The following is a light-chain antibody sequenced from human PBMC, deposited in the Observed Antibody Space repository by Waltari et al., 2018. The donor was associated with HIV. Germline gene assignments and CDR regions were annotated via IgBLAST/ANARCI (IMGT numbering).Light chain of an antibody. CDR3: YAATVTGVL. V-gene: IGLV3-27*01. CDR1: FLARNN. Sequence: SSGLTQPPSVPVSVGQTVRITCSGDFLARNNARWIQERPGQCPEVGMIKNTERVPGMPDRFSGARSGTAVTLTIDRAQFEDEGQYICYAATVTGVLFGGGTRVSV. J-gene: IGLJ2*01. CDR2: KNT.